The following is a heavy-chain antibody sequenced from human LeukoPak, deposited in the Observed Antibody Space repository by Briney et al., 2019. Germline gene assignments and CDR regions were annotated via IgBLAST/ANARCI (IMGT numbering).Heavy chain of an antibody. D-gene: IGHD3-22*01. J-gene: IGHJ4*02. CDR3: ARHSYYYDSSGYVPADY. Sequence: GESLKISCKGSGYSFTSYWIGWVRQMPGKGLEWMGIIYPGDSDTRYSPSFQGQVTISADKSISTAYLQWSSLKASDTAMYYCARHSYYYDSSGYVPADYWGQGTLVTVSS. CDR2: IYPGDSDT. V-gene: IGHV5-51*01. CDR1: GYSFTSYW.